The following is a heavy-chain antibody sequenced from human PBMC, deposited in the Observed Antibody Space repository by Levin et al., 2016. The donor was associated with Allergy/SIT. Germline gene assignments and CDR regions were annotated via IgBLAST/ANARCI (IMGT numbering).Heavy chain of an antibody. CDR1: GYSFTSYW. D-gene: IGHD5-24*01. CDR2: IYPGDSDT. CDR3: ARPLEMATSRSWYFDL. V-gene: IGHV5-51*01. J-gene: IGHJ2*01. Sequence: GESLKISCKGSGYSFTSYWIGWVRQMPGKGLEWMGIIYPGDSDTRYSPSFQGQVTISADKSISTAYLQWSSLKASDTAMYYCARPLEMATSRSWYFDLWGRGTLVTVSS.